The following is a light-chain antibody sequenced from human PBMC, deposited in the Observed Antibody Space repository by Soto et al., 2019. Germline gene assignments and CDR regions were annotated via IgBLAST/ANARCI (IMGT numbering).Light chain of an antibody. CDR1: QSVSSY. CDR3: QQRSNWIP. V-gene: IGKV3-11*01. J-gene: IGKJ5*01. CDR2: DAS. Sequence: EIVLTQSPATLSLSPGERATLSCRASQSVSSYLAWYQQKPGQAPRLLIYDASNRATGIPARFSGSGSGTDFTLTISSLEPEDFAVYYCQQRSNWIPFGQGTRLET.